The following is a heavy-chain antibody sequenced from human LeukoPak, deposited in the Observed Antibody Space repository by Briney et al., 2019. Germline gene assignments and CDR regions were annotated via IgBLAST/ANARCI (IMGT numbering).Heavy chain of an antibody. J-gene: IGHJ6*03. V-gene: IGHV3-30*02. CDR2: IRYDGSNK. Sequence: GESLRLSCAASGFTFSSYGMHWVRQAPGKGLEWVAFIRYDGSNKYYADSVKGRFTISRDNSKNTLYLQMNSLRAEDTAVYYCAKDAVGATIYYYCYYMDVWGKGTTVTISS. CDR1: GFTFSSYG. CDR3: AKDAVGATIYYYCYYMDV. D-gene: IGHD1-26*01.